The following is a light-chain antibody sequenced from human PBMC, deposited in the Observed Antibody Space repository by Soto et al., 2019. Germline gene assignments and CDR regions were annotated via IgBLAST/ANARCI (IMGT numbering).Light chain of an antibody. CDR1: SSDIGGYNF. Sequence: QSALTQPASVSGSPGQSITISCTGTSSDIGGYNFVSWYQQHPGKAPKLMIFDVTNRPSGVSDRFSGSKSGETASLTISGLQAEDEADYYCSSYTGSSTLVVFGGGIKLTVL. V-gene: IGLV2-14*01. CDR2: DVT. J-gene: IGLJ3*02. CDR3: SSYTGSSTLVV.